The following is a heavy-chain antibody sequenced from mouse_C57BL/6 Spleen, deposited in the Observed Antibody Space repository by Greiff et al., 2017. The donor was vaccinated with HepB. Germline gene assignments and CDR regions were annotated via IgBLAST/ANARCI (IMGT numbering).Heavy chain of an antibody. Sequence: EVMLVESGAELVRPGASVKLSCTASGFNIKDDYMHWVKQRPEQGLEWIGWIDPENGDTEYASKFQGKATITADTSSNTAYLQLSSLTSEDTAVYYCTTGVYGSSYDAYWGQGTLVTVSA. CDR2: IDPENGDT. D-gene: IGHD1-1*01. V-gene: IGHV14-4*01. CDR3: TTGVYGSSYDAY. J-gene: IGHJ3*01. CDR1: GFNIKDDY.